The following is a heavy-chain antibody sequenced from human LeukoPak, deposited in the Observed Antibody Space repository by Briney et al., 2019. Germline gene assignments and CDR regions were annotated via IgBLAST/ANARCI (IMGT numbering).Heavy chain of an antibody. CDR3: ARVGGSYWGWFDP. CDR2: IKQDGSEK. J-gene: IGHJ5*02. V-gene: IGHV3-7*01. Sequence: GGSLRLSRAASGFTFSSYEMNWVRQAPGKGLEWVANIKQDGSEKYYVDSVKGRLTISRDNAKNSLYLQMNSLRAEDTAVYYCARVGGSYWGWFDPWGQGTLVTVSS. CDR1: GFTFSSYE. D-gene: IGHD1-26*01.